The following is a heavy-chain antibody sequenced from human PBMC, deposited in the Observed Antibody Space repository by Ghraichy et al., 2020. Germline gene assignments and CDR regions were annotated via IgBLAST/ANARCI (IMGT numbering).Heavy chain of an antibody. Sequence: ASVKVSCKASGYTFTSYAIHWVRQAPGQRPEWMGWLNTGNGNTKYSHRFQGRVTITRDTSANTAYMELSSLRSEDTAVYYCARDHIDWKYDCWGQGTLVTVSS. CDR3: ARDHIDWKYDC. V-gene: IGHV1-3*04. CDR1: GYTFTSYA. D-gene: IGHD1-7*01. CDR2: LNTGNGNT. J-gene: IGHJ4*02.